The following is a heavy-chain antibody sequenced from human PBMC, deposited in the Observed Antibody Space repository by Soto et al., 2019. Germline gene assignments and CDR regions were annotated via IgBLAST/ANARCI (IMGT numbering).Heavy chain of an antibody. D-gene: IGHD6-19*01. V-gene: IGHV3-30-3*01. Sequence: QVQLVESGGGVVQPGRSLRLPCAASGFTFSSYAMHWVRQAPGKGLEWVAVISYDGSNKYYADSVKGRFTISRDNSKNTLYLQMNSLRAEDTAVYYCARAPRGIVSSGWYVNWGQGTLVTVSS. CDR3: ARAPRGIVSSGWYVN. J-gene: IGHJ4*02. CDR1: GFTFSSYA. CDR2: ISYDGSNK.